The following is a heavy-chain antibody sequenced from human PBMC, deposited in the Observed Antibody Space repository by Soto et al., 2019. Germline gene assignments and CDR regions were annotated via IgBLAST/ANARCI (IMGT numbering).Heavy chain of an antibody. CDR2: MNPNSGNT. CDR3: WGSYRYTSDAFDI. V-gene: IGHV1-8*01. Sequence: ASVKVSCKASGYTFTSYDINWVRQATGQGLEWMGWMNPNSGNTGYAQKFQGRVTMTRNTSISTAYMELSSLRSEDTAVYYCWGSYRYTSDAFDIWGQGTMVTVS. D-gene: IGHD3-16*02. CDR1: GYTFTSYD. J-gene: IGHJ3*02.